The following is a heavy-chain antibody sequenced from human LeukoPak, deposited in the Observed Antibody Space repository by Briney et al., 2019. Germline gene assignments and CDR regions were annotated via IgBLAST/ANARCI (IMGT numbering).Heavy chain of an antibody. Sequence: SETLSLTCTVSGGSISSYYWSWIRQPPGKGLEWIGYIYYSGSTNYNPSLKSRVTISVDTSKNQFSLRLSSVTAADTAVYYCARSYYDFWSGYYNLFDYWGQGTLVTVSS. V-gene: IGHV4-59*01. J-gene: IGHJ4*02. D-gene: IGHD3-3*01. CDR3: ARSYYDFWSGYYNLFDY. CDR2: IYYSGST. CDR1: GGSISSYY.